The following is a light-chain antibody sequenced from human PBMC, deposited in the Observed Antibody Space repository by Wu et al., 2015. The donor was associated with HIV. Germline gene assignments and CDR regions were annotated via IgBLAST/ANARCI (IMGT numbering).Light chain of an antibody. CDR3: QQYDNSPYT. CDR1: QSVNSKY. V-gene: IGKV3-20*01. Sequence: EIVLTQSPGTLSLSPGERATLSCRASQSVNSKYFAWYQQKPGQAPRLLIYSASTRATGIPDRFSGSGSGTDFTLTITRLEPDDFAVCYCQQYDNSPYTFGQGTKLEIK. J-gene: IGKJ2*01. CDR2: SAS.